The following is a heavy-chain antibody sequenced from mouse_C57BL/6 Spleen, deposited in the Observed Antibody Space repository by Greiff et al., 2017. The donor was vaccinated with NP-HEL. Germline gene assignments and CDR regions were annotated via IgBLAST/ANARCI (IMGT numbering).Heavy chain of an antibody. V-gene: IGHV5-6*01. Sequence: VQLKESGGDLVKPGGSLKLSCAASGFTFSSYGMSWVRQTPDKRLEWVATISSGGSYTYYPDSVKGRFTIPRDNAKNTLYLQMGSLKSEDTAMYYCARHEDGLWFAYWGQGTLVTVSA. D-gene: IGHD1-2*01. CDR2: ISSGGSYT. CDR1: GFTFSSYG. CDR3: ARHEDGLWFAY. J-gene: IGHJ3*01.